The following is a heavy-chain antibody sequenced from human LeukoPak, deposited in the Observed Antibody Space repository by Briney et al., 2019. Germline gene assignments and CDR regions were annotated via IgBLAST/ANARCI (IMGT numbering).Heavy chain of an antibody. CDR2: VSTPNPHT. V-gene: IGHV1-18*01. CDR3: ARDRFLWGHGNWFDL. J-gene: IGHJ5*02. D-gene: IGHD3-3*01. CDR1: GYTFTNYG. Sequence: GASVKVSCKTSGYTFTNYGIRWVRQAPGQGLEWMGWVSTPNPHTNYAPKFRGRVIMTIDTSTTTAYLEMRSLTSDDTAVYYCARDRFLWGHGNWFDLSGEGWLVTVTS.